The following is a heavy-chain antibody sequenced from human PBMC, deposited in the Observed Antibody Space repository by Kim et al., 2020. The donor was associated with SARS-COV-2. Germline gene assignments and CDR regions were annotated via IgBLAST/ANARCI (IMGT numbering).Heavy chain of an antibody. Sequence: GGSLRLSCAASGFTFSDYYMSWIRQAPGKGLEWVSYISSSGSTIYYADSVKGRFTISRDNAKNSLYLQMNSLRAEDTAVYYCARDSTYYYDSSGYVFDYWGQGTLVTVSS. D-gene: IGHD3-22*01. CDR1: GFTFSDYY. CDR2: ISSSGSTI. J-gene: IGHJ4*02. V-gene: IGHV3-11*01. CDR3: ARDSTYYYDSSGYVFDY.